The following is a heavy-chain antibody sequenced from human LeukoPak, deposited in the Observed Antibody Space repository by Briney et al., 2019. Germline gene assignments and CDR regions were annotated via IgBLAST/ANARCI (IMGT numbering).Heavy chain of an antibody. V-gene: IGHV3-30*18. Sequence: GGPLRLSCAASRFPFSSYGMHWVRQAPGKGLEWVAVISYDGSNKYYADSVKGRFTISRDNSKNTLYLQMNSLRAEDTAVYYCAKDFGGPTAFDYWGQGTLVTVSS. CDR1: RFPFSSYG. CDR3: AKDFGGPTAFDY. J-gene: IGHJ4*02. CDR2: ISYDGSNK. D-gene: IGHD1-14*01.